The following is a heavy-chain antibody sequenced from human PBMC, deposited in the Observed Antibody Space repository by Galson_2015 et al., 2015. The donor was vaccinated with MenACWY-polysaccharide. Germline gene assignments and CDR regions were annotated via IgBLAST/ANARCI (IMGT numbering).Heavy chain of an antibody. V-gene: IGHV4-31*03. Sequence: LSLTCTVSGDSIPSGGYFWSWIRQHPGKGLEWIASISYDGGTYYNPSLKGRVTISVDTPNNQFSLKLNSVTAADTAVYYCARGGRAVSNRNWFDPWGQGTLVTVSS. CDR3: ARGGRAVSNRNWFDP. D-gene: IGHD3-16*01. CDR2: ISYDGGT. J-gene: IGHJ5*02. CDR1: GDSIPSGGYF.